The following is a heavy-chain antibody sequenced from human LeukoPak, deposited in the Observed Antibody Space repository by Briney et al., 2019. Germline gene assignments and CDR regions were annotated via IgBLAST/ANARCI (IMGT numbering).Heavy chain of an antibody. J-gene: IGHJ4*02. Sequence: AGGSLRLSCAASGFTFDEYTMHWVRQAPGKGLEWVSLISADGGSTNHADSVKGRFSISRDNSKHSLHLQMSSLRTDDTGLYYCAKGGRQLALDYWGQGTLVTVSS. CDR1: GFTFDEYT. CDR3: AKGGRQLALDY. V-gene: IGHV3-43*02. D-gene: IGHD1-1*01. CDR2: ISADGGST.